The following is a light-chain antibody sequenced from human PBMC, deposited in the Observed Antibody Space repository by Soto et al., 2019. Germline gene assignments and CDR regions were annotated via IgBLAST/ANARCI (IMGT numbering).Light chain of an antibody. Sequence: QLVLTQSPSASAALGASVKVTCTLSSGHSSYASAWHQQQPEEGPRYLMKVNSNGSHVKGDGIPDRFSGSSSGAERYLTISSLQSEDESYYYCQTGGTDIRVFGGGTKLTVL. V-gene: IGLV4-69*01. CDR1: SGHSSYA. J-gene: IGLJ2*01. CDR3: QTGGTDIRV. CDR2: VNSNGSH.